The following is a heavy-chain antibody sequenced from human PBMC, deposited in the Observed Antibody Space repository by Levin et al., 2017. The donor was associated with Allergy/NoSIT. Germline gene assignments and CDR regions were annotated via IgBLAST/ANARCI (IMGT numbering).Heavy chain of an antibody. CDR3: ARDYKYSSSSGFGY. J-gene: IGHJ4*02. CDR1: GYMFRSHG. V-gene: IGHV1-18*01. Sequence: ESLKISCKASGYMFRSHGINWVRQAPGQGLEWMGWISPYNGNTNYAQKFQGRVTMTAEKSTNTVYMDLRSLRSDETAIYYCARDYKYSSSSGFGYWGQGTLVTVSS. D-gene: IGHD6-6*01. CDR2: ISPYNGNT.